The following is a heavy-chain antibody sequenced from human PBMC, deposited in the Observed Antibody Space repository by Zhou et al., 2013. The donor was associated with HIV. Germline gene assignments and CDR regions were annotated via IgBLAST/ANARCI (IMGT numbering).Heavy chain of an antibody. CDR3: ASCSGSGCYLDAFDI. V-gene: IGHV1-8*01. CDR1: GYTFTKYD. J-gene: IGHJ3*02. CDR2: MNPKSGST. D-gene: IGHD2-15*01. Sequence: QVQLVQSGPEVKKPGASVRVSCKTSGYTFTKYDINWVRQAAGQGLEWMGWMNPKSGSTGYAQRFLDRVTLTRNTSMNTAYMELSSLRSEDTAVYYCASCSGSGCYLDAFDIWGQGTMVTVSS.